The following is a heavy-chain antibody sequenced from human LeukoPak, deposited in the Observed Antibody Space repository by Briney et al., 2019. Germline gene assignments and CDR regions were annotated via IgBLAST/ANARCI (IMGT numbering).Heavy chain of an antibody. CDR1: GFTFSSYS. Sequence: GGSLRLSCAASGFTFSSYSMNWVRQAPGKGLEWVSYISSGSSTIYYADSVKGRLTISRDNAKNSLYLQMNSLRAEDTAVYYCARALYRQHIVVVNAKNYWYFDLWGRGTLVTVSS. J-gene: IGHJ2*01. V-gene: IGHV3-48*01. CDR3: ARALYRQHIVVVNAKNYWYFDL. D-gene: IGHD2-21*01. CDR2: ISSGSSTI.